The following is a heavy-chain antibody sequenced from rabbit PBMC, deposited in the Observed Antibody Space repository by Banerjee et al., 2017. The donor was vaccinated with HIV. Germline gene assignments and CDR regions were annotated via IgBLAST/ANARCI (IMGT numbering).Heavy chain of an antibody. D-gene: IGHD2-1*01. J-gene: IGHJ3*01. CDR1: GIDFSTYG. Sequence: QEQLVESGGGLVTLGGSLKLSCKASGIDFSTYGVSWVRQAPGRGLEWIAYIYPDYGTTDYASWVNGRFTISLDNAQNTVFLRMTSLTAADTATYFCARDHSYDDYGDWMGTRLDLWGPGTLVTVS. CDR2: IYPDYGTT. V-gene: IGHV1S47*01. CDR3: ARDHSYDDYGDWMGTRLDL.